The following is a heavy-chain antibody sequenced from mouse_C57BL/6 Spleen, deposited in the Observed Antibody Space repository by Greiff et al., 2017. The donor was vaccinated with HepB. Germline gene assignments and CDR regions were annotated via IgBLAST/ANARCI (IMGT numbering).Heavy chain of an antibody. V-gene: IGHV1-42*01. J-gene: IGHJ1*03. CDR3: ARSPYGYLWYFDV. CDR2: INPSTGGT. Sequence: EVQLQQSGPELVKPGASVKISCKASGYSFTGYYMNWVKQSPEKSLEWIGEINPSTGGTTYNQKFKAKATLTVDKSSSTAYMQLKSLTSEDSAVYYCARSPYGYLWYFDVWGTGTTVTVSS. D-gene: IGHD2-2*01. CDR1: GYSFTGYY.